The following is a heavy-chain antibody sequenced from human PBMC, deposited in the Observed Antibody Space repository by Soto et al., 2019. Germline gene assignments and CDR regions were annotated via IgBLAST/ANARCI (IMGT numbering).Heavy chain of an antibody. CDR3: ARYGNYPYNCFDP. V-gene: IGHV4-30-4*01. Sequence: LQESGPGLVKPSQTLSLTCSVSGGSISSGDFYWSWIRQTPGKGLEWIGYIYDGGITYYSPSLTSRVTISLDPSKNQFSLNLISVTAADTAVYYCARYGNYPYNCFDPWGPGTLVPVSS. CDR1: GGSISSGDFY. D-gene: IGHD4-17*01. J-gene: IGHJ5*02. CDR2: IYDGGIT.